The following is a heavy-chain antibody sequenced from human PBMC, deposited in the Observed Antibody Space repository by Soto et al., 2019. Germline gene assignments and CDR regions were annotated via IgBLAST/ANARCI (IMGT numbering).Heavy chain of an antibody. CDR1: GFTFRSYD. D-gene: IGHD2-15*01. Sequence: GGSLRLSCAASGFTFRSYDIHWVRQATGKGLEWVSAIGTAGDTYYPGSVKGRFTISRENAKNSLYLQMNSLRAGDTAVYYCARGYCSGGSCYHQHTPYYYYYGMDVWGQGTTVTVSS. V-gene: IGHV3-13*01. J-gene: IGHJ6*02. CDR2: IGTAGDT. CDR3: ARGYCSGGSCYHQHTPYYYYYGMDV.